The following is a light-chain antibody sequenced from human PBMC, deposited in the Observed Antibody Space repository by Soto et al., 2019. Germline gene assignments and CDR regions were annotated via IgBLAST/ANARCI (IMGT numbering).Light chain of an antibody. Sequence: DIQINQSPSSLSASVGDRVTIPCRASQSISSYLNWYQQKPGKAPKLLIYAASSLQSGVPSRFSGSGSGTDFTLTISRLEPEDFAVYYCQQYSRSPTTFAQRSKADI. CDR1: QSISSY. J-gene: IGKJ1*01. CDR2: AAS. CDR3: QQYSRSPTT. V-gene: IGKV1-39*01.